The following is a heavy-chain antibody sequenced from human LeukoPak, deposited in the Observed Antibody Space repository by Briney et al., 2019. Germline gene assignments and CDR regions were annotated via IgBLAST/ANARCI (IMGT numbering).Heavy chain of an antibody. Sequence: ASVKVSCKASGYTFTGYYMHWVRQAPGQGLEWMGWINPNSGGTNYAQKFQGRVTMTRDTSISTAYMELSRLRSDDTAVYYCAILEWELPPDWFDPWGQGTLVTDSS. D-gene: IGHD1-26*01. V-gene: IGHV1-2*02. CDR3: AILEWELPPDWFDP. J-gene: IGHJ5*02. CDR2: INPNSGGT. CDR1: GYTFTGYY.